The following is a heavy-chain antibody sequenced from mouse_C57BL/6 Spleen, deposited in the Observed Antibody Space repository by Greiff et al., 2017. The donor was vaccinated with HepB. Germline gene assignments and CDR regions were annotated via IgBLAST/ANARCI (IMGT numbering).Heavy chain of an antibody. CDR3: AGGTGAMDY. CDR2: IYPSDSET. Sequence: VQLQQPGAELVRPGSSVKLSCKASGYTFTSYWMDWVKQRPGQGLEWIGNIYPSDSETHYNQKFKDKATLTVDKSSSTAYMQLSSLTSEDSAVYYCAGGTGAMDYWGQGTSVTVSS. V-gene: IGHV1-61*01. J-gene: IGHJ4*01. D-gene: IGHD3-3*01. CDR1: GYTFTSYW.